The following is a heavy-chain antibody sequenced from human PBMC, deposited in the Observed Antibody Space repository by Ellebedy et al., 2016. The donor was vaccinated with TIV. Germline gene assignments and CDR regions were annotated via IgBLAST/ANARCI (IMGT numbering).Heavy chain of an antibody. CDR1: GFTFSGYW. V-gene: IGHV3-7*03. D-gene: IGHD1-1*01. CDR2: IKEDGSEA. Sequence: GESLKISCAASGFTFSGYWMSWVRQAPGKGLEWVANIKEDGSEAYYVDSVKGRFTISRDNAKNSLYLQMSNLRAEDTAVFYCARAGGRHGTGSGFYWGQGTRVTVST. J-gene: IGHJ4*02. CDR3: ARAGGRHGTGSGFY.